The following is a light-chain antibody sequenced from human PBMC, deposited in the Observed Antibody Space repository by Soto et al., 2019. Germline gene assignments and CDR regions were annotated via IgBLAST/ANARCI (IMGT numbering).Light chain of an antibody. CDR2: EVS. Sequence: QSVLTQPPSASGSPGQSVTISCTGTSSDVGGYNYVSWYQQHPGKAPKLMIYEVSKRPSGVPDRLSGSKSGNTASLTVSGLRAEDEADYYCSSYAGSNNYVFGTGTKVTVL. V-gene: IGLV2-8*01. J-gene: IGLJ1*01. CDR3: SSYAGSNNYV. CDR1: SSDVGGYNY.